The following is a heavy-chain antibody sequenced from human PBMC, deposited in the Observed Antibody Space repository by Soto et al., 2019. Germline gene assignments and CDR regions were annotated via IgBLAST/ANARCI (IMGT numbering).Heavy chain of an antibody. J-gene: IGHJ6*02. V-gene: IGHV3-23*01. D-gene: IGHD2-2*01. CDR3: AKDSRGYYYYGMDV. Sequence: LRLSCAASGFTFSSYAMSWVRQAPGKGLEWVSAISGSGGSTYYADSVKGRFTISRDNSKNTLYLQMNSLRAEDTAVYYCAKDSRGYYYYGMDVWGQGTTVTVSS. CDR2: ISGSGGST. CDR1: GFTFSSYA.